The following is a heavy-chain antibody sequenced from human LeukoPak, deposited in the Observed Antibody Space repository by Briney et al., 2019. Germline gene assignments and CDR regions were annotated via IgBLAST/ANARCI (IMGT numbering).Heavy chain of an antibody. J-gene: IGHJ6*02. D-gene: IGHD6-6*01. Sequence: SETLSLTCAVYGGSFSGYYWSWIRQPPGKGLEWIGEINHSGSNNYNPSLKSRVTISVDTSKNQFSLKLSSVTAADTAVYYCARGGVAARPSGDYYYYGMDVWGQGTTVTVSS. CDR3: ARGGVAARPSGDYYYYGMDV. CDR2: INHSGSN. V-gene: IGHV4-34*01. CDR1: GGSFSGYY.